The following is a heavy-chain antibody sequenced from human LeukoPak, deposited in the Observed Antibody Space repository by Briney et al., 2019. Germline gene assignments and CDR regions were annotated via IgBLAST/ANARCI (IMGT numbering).Heavy chain of an antibody. V-gene: IGHV4-39*01. CDR3: ARHCKGDYGNYERPLDC. Sequence: PSETLSLTCTVSGGSITSGTYYWGWIRQPPGKGLEWIGSIFDSGSTYYNRSLKSRVTIDIDTPNNQFSLRLSSVTAADAAVYYCARHCKGDYGNYERPLDCWGQGTLVTVSS. CDR2: IFDSGST. CDR1: GGSITSGTYY. J-gene: IGHJ4*02. D-gene: IGHD4-11*01.